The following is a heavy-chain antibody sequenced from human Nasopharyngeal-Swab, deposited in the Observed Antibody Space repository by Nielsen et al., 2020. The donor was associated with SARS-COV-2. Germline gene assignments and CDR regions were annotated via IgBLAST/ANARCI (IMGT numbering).Heavy chain of an antibody. D-gene: IGHD5-12*01. CDR1: GFTLSDHY. V-gene: IGHV3-11*06. Sequence: GGSLRLSCAASGFTLSDHYMSWIRQAPGKGLEWVSYIDTRGTHSNYADSAKGRFTISRDNAKNTLYLQMNSLRAEDTAVYYCARATNLGGSLWVPDYWGQGTLVTVSS. CDR3: ARATNLGGSLWVPDY. J-gene: IGHJ4*02. CDR2: IDTRGTHS.